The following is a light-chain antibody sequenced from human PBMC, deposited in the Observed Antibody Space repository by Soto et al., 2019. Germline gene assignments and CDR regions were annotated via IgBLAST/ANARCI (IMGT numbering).Light chain of an antibody. CDR3: CSYAGSSTFVV. V-gene: IGLV2-23*02. Sequence: QSALTHPASESGAPGQSITISCTGTSSDVGSYNLVSWYQQHPGKAPKLMIYEVSKRPSGVSNRFSGSKSGNTASLTISGLQAEDEADYYCCSYAGSSTFVVFGGGTKVTVL. CDR1: SSDVGSYNL. J-gene: IGLJ2*01. CDR2: EVS.